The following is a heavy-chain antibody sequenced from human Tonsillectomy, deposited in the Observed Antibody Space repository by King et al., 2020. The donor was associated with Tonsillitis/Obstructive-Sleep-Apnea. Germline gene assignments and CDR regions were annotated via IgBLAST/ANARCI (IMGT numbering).Heavy chain of an antibody. Sequence: QLHESGPGLGKPSETLSLTCTVSGGSISSYYWSWIRQPAGKGLEWIGRIYTSGSTNYNPALKSRVTMSVDTSKNQFSVKLSSVTAADPAVYSFARGCSGGSCDFGVAFEIWGHGTMVTVSS. J-gene: IGHJ3*02. V-gene: IGHV4-4*07. D-gene: IGHD2-15*01. CDR2: IYTSGST. CDR1: GGSISSYY. CDR3: ARGCSGGSCDFGVAFEI.